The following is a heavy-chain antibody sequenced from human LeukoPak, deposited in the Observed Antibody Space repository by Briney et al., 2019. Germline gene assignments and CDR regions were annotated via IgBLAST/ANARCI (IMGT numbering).Heavy chain of an antibody. CDR2: IKQDGSEK. D-gene: IGHD2-21*02. CDR3: ARDLSTTARAYDY. J-gene: IGHJ4*02. Sequence: PGGSLRLSCAASGFTFSSYWMSWVRQAPGKGLEWVANIKQDGSEKYYVDSVKGRFTISRDNAKNSLYLQMNSLRAEDTAVYYCARDLSTTARAYDYWGQGTLVTVSS. CDR1: GFTFSSYW. V-gene: IGHV3-7*03.